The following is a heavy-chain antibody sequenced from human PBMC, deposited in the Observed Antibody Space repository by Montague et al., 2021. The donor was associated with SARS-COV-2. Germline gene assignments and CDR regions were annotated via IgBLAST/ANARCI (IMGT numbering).Heavy chain of an antibody. V-gene: IGHV4-59*12. CDR1: GGSISTYY. D-gene: IGHD5-24*01. CDR2: IYYGGST. Sequence: SDTLSLTCTVSGGSISTYYWSWIRQPPGKGLEWIGYIYYGGSTNYSPSLKSRVTISVDTSKNQFSLKLSSVTAADTAVYYCARDGYNAHQNYWYFDLWGRGTLVTVSS. CDR3: ARDGYNAHQNYWYFDL. J-gene: IGHJ2*01.